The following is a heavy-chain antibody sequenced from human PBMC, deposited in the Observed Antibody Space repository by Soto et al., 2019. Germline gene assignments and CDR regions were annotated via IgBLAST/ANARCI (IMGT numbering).Heavy chain of an antibody. CDR1: GFTVTTLS. D-gene: IGHD3-3*01. Sequence: EVQLVESGGGLVRPGGSLRLSCAASGFTVTTLSMTWVRQAPGKGLEWVSVISSGGSTYYADDVMGRFTISRDNSKNTLYLEMDRLRAGDTAVYRSARATFGGGYGFCYWGQGTLVTVSS. J-gene: IGHJ4*02. CDR3: ARATFGGGYGFCY. V-gene: IGHV3-66*01. CDR2: ISSGGST.